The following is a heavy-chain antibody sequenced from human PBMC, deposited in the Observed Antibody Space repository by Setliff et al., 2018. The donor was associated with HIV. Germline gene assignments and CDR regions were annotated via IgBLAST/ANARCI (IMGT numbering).Heavy chain of an antibody. V-gene: IGHV3-13*01. Sequence: GASMSLCSAAAGFTFNNYDMHWFRQASGKGLEWVSTVGTAGDTYYPGSLKGRFTISRENARVSFYLQMNSLRAGDTAVYYCAKRAGYTSSCYREDYFYLDVWGKGTTVTVSS. D-gene: IGHD6-13*01. CDR2: VGTAGDT. J-gene: IGHJ6*03. CDR3: AKRAGYTSSCYREDYFYLDV. CDR1: GFTFNNYD.